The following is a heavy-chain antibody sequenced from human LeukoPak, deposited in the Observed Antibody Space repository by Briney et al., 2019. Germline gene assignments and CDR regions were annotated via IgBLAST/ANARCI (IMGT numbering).Heavy chain of an antibody. V-gene: IGHV5-51*01. J-gene: IGHJ6*03. CDR2: IYPGDSDT. CDR1: GYSFTTYW. Sequence: GESLKISCTTSGYSFTTYWIGWVRQMPGKGLEWIGIIYPGDSDTRYSPSFRGQVTISADRSLTTAYLQWRSLKASDTAMYYCARPALYCSSTVCPPYMDVWGKGTTVTVSS. CDR3: ARPALYCSSTVCPPYMDV. D-gene: IGHD2-2*01.